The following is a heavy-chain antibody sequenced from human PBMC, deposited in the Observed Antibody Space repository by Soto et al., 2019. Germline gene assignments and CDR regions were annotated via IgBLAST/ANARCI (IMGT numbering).Heavy chain of an antibody. V-gene: IGHV3-43*01. J-gene: IGHJ2*01. D-gene: IGHD6-19*01. CDR2: ISWDGGST. Sequence: EVQLVESGGVVVQPGGSLRLSCAASGFTFDDYTMHWVRQAPGKGLEWVSLISWDGGSTYYADSVKGRFTISRDNSKNSLYLQMNSLRTEDTALYYCAKASGSSGRWRADRYFDLWGRGTLVTVSS. CDR1: GFTFDDYT. CDR3: AKASGSSGRWRADRYFDL.